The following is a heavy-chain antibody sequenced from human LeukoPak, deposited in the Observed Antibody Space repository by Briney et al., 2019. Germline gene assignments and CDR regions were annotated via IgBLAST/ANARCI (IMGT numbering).Heavy chain of an antibody. CDR3: AKEGGRDLRVFDY. CDR1: GFTFSSYG. J-gene: IGHJ4*02. V-gene: IGHV3-30*18. D-gene: IGHD2-15*01. CDR2: ISYDGSNK. Sequence: PGGSLRLSCAASGFTFSSYGMHWVRQAPGKGLEWVAVISYDGSNKYCADSVKGRFTISRDNSRNTLYLQMNSLRAEDTAVYYCAKEGGRDLRVFDYWGQGTLVTVSS.